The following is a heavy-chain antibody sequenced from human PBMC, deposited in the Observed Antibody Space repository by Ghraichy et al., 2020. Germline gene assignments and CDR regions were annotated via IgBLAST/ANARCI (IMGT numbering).Heavy chain of an antibody. CDR2: ISSSSSYI. D-gene: IGHD4-17*01. V-gene: IGHV3-21*01. CDR3: ARDLSNYGDWAFDS. J-gene: IGHJ4*02. CDR1: GFSLSSHG. Sequence: GGSLRLTCEASGFSLSSHGLIWVRQAPGKGLEWVSFISSSSSYIYYADSVKGRFTISRDNARKSLYLQMNSLRVEDTAVYFCARDLSNYGDWAFDSWGQGTLVSVSS.